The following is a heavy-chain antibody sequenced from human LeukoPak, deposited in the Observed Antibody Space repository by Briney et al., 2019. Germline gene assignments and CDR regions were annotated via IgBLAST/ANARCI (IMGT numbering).Heavy chain of an antibody. J-gene: IGHJ6*02. CDR1: GFTFSSYA. CDR2: ISGSGRNT. Sequence: GGSLRLSCAASGFTFSSYAMSWVRQAPGKGLEWVSSISGSGRNTNYADSVKGRFTISRDNSKNTLYLQMNSLRAEDTALYFCAKDSSSSNYYYGLDVWGQGTTVTVSS. D-gene: IGHD6-6*01. V-gene: IGHV3-23*01. CDR3: AKDSSSSNYYYGLDV.